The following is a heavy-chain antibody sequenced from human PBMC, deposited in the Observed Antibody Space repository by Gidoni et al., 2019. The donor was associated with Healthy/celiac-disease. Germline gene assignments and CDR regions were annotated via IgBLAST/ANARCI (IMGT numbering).Heavy chain of an antibody. CDR1: GFTFTDYA. J-gene: IGHJ4*02. CDR2: ISWNSGSI. Sequence: EVQLVESGGGLVQPGRSLRLSCAASGFTFTDYAMHWVRQDPGKGLEWVSGISWNSGSIGYADSVKGRFTISRDNAKNSLYLQMNSLRAEDTALYYCAKDGGVGYYDFWSGYYGYWGQGTLVTVSS. V-gene: IGHV3-9*01. CDR3: AKDGGVGYYDFWSGYYGY. D-gene: IGHD3-3*01.